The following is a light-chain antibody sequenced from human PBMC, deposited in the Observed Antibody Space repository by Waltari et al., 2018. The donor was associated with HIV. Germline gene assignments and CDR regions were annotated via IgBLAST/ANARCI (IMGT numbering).Light chain of an antibody. Sequence: SVSGSPAQSITISCTGTSSDVGGYNYVSWYQQPPGKAPKLLIYDVTKRPSGVSNLLSGSKPGNTASLTISGLQAEDEAAYYCCSYAGSSTVIFGGGTKLTVL. CDR3: CSYAGSSTVI. J-gene: IGLJ2*01. CDR1: SSDVGGYNY. V-gene: IGLV2-23*02. CDR2: DVT.